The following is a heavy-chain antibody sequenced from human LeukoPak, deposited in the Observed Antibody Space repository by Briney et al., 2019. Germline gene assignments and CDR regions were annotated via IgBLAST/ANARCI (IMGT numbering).Heavy chain of an antibody. CDR3: ARTHYYDSSGYYYVPYYFDY. D-gene: IGHD3-22*01. CDR2: IYHSGST. J-gene: IGHJ4*02. CDR1: GGPISSGGYS. Sequence: SQTLSLTCAVSGGPISSGGYSWSWIRQPPGKGLEWIGYIYHSGSTYYNPSLKSRVTISVDRSKNQFSLKLSSVTAAGTAVYYCARTHYYDSSGYYYVPYYFDYWGQGTLVTVSS. V-gene: IGHV4-30-2*01.